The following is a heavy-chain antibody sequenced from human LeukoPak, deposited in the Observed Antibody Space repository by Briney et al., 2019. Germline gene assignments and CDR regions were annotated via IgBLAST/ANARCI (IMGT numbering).Heavy chain of an antibody. Sequence: SVKVSCKASGGTFSSYAISWVRQAPGQGLEWMGGIIPILGIANYAQKFQGRVTITADKSTSTAYMELSSLRSEDTAVYYCARYPYCSGGSCYWYFDYWGQGTLVTVSS. CDR3: ARYPYCSGGSCYWYFDY. V-gene: IGHV1-69*10. J-gene: IGHJ4*02. CDR2: IIPILGIA. D-gene: IGHD2-15*01. CDR1: GGTFSSYA.